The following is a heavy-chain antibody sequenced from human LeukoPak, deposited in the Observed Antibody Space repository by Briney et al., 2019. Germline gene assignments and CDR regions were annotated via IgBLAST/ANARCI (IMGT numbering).Heavy chain of an antibody. CDR1: GFTVSSNY. Sequence: GGSLRLSCVVSGFTVSSNYMNWVRQAPGKGLEWVSVIFSGGSTYYADSVKGRFTISRDNAKNSLYLQMNSLRAEDTAVYYCAREYSSSSGHVFDYWGQGALVTVSS. CDR3: AREYSSSSGHVFDY. V-gene: IGHV3-53*01. CDR2: IFSGGST. D-gene: IGHD6-6*01. J-gene: IGHJ4*02.